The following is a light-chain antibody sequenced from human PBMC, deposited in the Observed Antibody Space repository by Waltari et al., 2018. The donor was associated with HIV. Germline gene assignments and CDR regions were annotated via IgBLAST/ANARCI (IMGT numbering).Light chain of an antibody. CDR1: TSHLGQTS. V-gene: IGLV1-51*02. Sequence: QSILTRPPSVSAAPGHNVTIYCSGTTSHLGQTSVSWYQPPPGKPPNLLIFENDKRPSEIPDRFSGLKAGPSATLGIIGLQPGDEADYFCGTWDSSLSAYVFTTGTKVTV. CDR2: END. J-gene: IGLJ1*01. CDR3: GTWDSSLSAYV.